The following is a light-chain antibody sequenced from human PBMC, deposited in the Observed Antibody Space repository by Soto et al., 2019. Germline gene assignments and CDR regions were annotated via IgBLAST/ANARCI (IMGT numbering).Light chain of an antibody. V-gene: IGLV8-61*01. CDR1: SGSVSSRYY. J-gene: IGLJ2*01. CDR3: VLYMKGDIRV. CDR2: SGD. Sequence: QTVVTQEESLSVSPAGAVTLTCGLTSGSVSSRYYPSWYRQDPGQTPRTLIYSGDIRSSGVPDRFSGSILGSKAALTITGAQADDESVYYCVLYMKGDIRVFGGGTKVTVL.